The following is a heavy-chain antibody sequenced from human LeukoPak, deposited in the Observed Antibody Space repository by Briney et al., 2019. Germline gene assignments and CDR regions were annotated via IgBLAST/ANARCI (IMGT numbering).Heavy chain of an antibody. CDR2: ISSSSSYI. CDR3: ARDTYYYDSSGYYGFDY. V-gene: IGHV3-21*01. D-gene: IGHD3-22*01. Sequence: GGSLRLSCAASGFTFRSYSMNWVRQAPGKGLEWVSSISSSSSYIYYADSVKGRFTISRDNAKNSLYLQMNCLRAEDTAVYYCARDTYYYDSSGYYGFDYWGQGTLVTVSS. J-gene: IGHJ4*02. CDR1: GFTFRSYS.